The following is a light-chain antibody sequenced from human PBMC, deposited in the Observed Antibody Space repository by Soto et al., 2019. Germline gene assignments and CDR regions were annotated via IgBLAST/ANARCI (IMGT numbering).Light chain of an antibody. Sequence: IQLTQSPSSLSASVGDRVTITCRASQGLSTYLAWYQQKPGTAPKLLIYAASTLQSGVPSRFSGSGSGTDFTLTISSLQPEDFATYYCQQLNIYPITFGQGTRLEIK. CDR3: QQLNIYPIT. CDR1: QGLSTY. V-gene: IGKV1-9*01. CDR2: AAS. J-gene: IGKJ5*01.